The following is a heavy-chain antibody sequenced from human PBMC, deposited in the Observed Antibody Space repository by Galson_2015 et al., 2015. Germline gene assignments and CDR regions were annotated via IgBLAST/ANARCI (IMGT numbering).Heavy chain of an antibody. CDR2: ISSTSSTI. V-gene: IGHV3-48*02. D-gene: IGHD2-15*01. Sequence: SLRLSCAASGFTFSTHAMNWLRQAPGKGLEWISYISSTSSTIYYADSVKGRFTFSRDNVKNSLSLQMNSLRDEDTAVYYCARESGYCTGGSCRSSRAFDLWGQGTMVTVSS. J-gene: IGHJ3*01. CDR3: ARESGYCTGGSCRSSRAFDL. CDR1: GFTFSTHA.